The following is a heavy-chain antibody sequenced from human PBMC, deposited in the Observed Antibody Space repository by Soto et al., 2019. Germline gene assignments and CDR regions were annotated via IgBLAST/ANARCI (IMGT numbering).Heavy chain of an antibody. J-gene: IGHJ4*02. V-gene: IGHV2-26*01. CDR3: ARGWANFDY. CDR1: GFSLSNARMG. CDR2: IFSNDEK. D-gene: IGHD6-19*01. Sequence: QVTLKESGPVLVKPTETVTLTCTASGFSLSNARMGVRWIRQPPGKALEWLAHIFSNDEKSYSTSLKSRLTISKDTSKRQVVLTMTNMDPVDTATYYGARGWANFDYWGQATLVTVSS.